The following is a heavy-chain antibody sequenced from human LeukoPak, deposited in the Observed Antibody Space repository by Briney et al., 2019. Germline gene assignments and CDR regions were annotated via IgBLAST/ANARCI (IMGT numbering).Heavy chain of an antibody. CDR2: ISSSSVTI. V-gene: IGHV3-48*01. CDR1: GFTVSTNY. D-gene: IGHD6-19*01. J-gene: IGHJ4*02. CDR3: ARGGLSSAASFDY. Sequence: GGSLRLSCAASGFTVSTNYMNWVRQAPGKGLEWVSYISSSSVTIYYADSVKGRFTISRDNAKNSLYLQMNSLRAEDTAVYYCARGGLSSAASFDYWGQGTLVTVSS.